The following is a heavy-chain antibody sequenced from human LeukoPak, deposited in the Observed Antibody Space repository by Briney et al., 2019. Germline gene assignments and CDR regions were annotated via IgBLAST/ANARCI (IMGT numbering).Heavy chain of an antibody. CDR1: GGSISSYY. CDR2: IYYSGST. J-gene: IGHJ4*02. V-gene: IGHV4-59*01. D-gene: IGHD3-3*01. CDR3: ASTQYYDFWSGQMTYFDY. Sequence: PSETLSLTCTVSGGSISSYYWSWIRQPPGKGLEWIGYIYYSGSTNYNPSLKSRVTISVDTSKNQFSLKLSSVTAADTAVYYCASTQYYDFWSGQMTYFDYWGQGTLVTVSS.